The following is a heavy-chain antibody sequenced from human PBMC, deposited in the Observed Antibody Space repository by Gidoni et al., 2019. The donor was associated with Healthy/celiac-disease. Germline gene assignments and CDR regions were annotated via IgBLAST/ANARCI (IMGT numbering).Heavy chain of an antibody. CDR3: ARGQRLYYFQHTSTYYYYYGMDV. V-gene: IGHV4-34*01. Sequence: QVQLQQWGAGLLKPSETLSLTCAVYGGSFSGYYWSWIRQPPGKGLEWIGEINHSGSTNYNPSLKSRVTISVDTSKNQFSLKLSSVTAADTAVYYCARGQRLYYFQHTSTYYYYYGMDVWGQGTTVTVSS. J-gene: IGHJ6*02. CDR2: INHSGST. D-gene: IGHD3-16*01. CDR1: GGSFSGYY.